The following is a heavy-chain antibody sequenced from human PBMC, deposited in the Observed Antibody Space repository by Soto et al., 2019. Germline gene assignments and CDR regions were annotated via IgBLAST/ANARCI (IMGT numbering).Heavy chain of an antibody. CDR3: ARDGCITATCAGGGNWFDP. J-gene: IGHJ5*02. CDR1: GYTFTTYY. D-gene: IGHD3-10*01. CDR2: INPSGGRT. Sequence: QVQLVQSGAEVKKPGASVKVSCKASGYTFTTYYMHWVRQAPGQGLEWIGIINPSGGRTTYAQNFQGRGTMTRDTSTSTVYMELSSLRSEDTAVYYCARDGCITATCAGGGNWFDPWGQGTPVTVSS. V-gene: IGHV1-46*01.